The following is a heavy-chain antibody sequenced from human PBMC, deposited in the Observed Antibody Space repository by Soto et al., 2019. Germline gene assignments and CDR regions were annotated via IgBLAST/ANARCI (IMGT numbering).Heavy chain of an antibody. CDR2: ISYDGSNK. D-gene: IGHD3-3*01. CDR1: GFTFSSYA. V-gene: IGHV3-30-3*01. J-gene: IGHJ6*02. Sequence: GGSLRLSCAASGFTFSSYAMHWVRQAPGKGLEWVAVISYDGSNKYYADSVKGRFTISRDNSKNTLYLQMNSLRAEDTAVYYCARPITIFGEGDVWGQGTTVTVSS. CDR3: ARPITIFGEGDV.